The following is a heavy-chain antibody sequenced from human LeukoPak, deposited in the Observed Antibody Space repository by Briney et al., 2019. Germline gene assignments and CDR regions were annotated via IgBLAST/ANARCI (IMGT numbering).Heavy chain of an antibody. CDR2: IYLGGSDI. Sequence: GESLKISCKGSGYSFTSFWIVWVRQLPAKGLEWMGIIYLGGSDIRYSPSFQGQVTISADKYTSTAYLQWSGLKASDTAMYYCARRGGWDAFDIWRQGTVVTVSS. CDR3: ARRGGWDAFDI. CDR1: GYSFTSFW. J-gene: IGHJ3*02. V-gene: IGHV5-51*01. D-gene: IGHD2-15*01.